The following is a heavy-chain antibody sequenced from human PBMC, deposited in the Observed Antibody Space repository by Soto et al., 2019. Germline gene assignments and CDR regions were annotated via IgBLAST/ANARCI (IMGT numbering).Heavy chain of an antibody. CDR3: AGLITRGLYNQDQNDY. Sequence: QLQLQESGPGLVKPSETLSLTCTVSGGSISSSSYYWGWIRQPPGKGLEWIGSIYYSGSTYYNPSINIGVNVPVDTSRNQFSLKLRSVPAADMAGYYCAGLITRGLYNQDQNDYWCQGTLVTVSS. D-gene: IGHD6-19*01. V-gene: IGHV4-39*01. J-gene: IGHJ4*02. CDR2: IYYSGST. CDR1: GGSISSSSYY.